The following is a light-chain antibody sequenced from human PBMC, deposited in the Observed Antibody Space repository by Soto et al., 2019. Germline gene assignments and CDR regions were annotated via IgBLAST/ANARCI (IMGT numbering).Light chain of an antibody. J-gene: IGKJ2*01. CDR3: QQYGSSPPFT. CDR2: GTS. Sequence: EIVLTQSPGTLSLSPGERATLSCRASQSVTSRYLAWYQQKPRQAPRLLMYGTSNRATGIPDRFTGSGSGTDFTLTISRLEPEDFAVYFCQQYGSSPPFTFGQGTKVEIK. V-gene: IGKV3-20*01. CDR1: QSVTSRY.